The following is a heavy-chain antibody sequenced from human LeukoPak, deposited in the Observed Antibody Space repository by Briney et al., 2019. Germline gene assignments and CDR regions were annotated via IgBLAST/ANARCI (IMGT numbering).Heavy chain of an antibody. Sequence: PGGSLRLSCAASGFTFSIYAMHWVRQAPGRGLEWVAFISSDGGNRYYADSVKGRFTISRDNSRNTLCLQMNSLRDEDTAVYYCDPHDSSSHFWGQGTLVTVSS. CDR2: ISSDGGNR. CDR1: GFTFSIYA. J-gene: IGHJ4*02. CDR3: DPHDSSSHF. V-gene: IGHV3-30-3*01. D-gene: IGHD6-6*01.